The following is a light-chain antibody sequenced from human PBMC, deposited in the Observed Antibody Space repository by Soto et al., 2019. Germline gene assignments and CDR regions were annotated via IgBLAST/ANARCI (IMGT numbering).Light chain of an antibody. CDR2: DVT. CDR3: SSYTSSSTLDV. V-gene: IGLV2-14*01. CDR1: SRDVGAYNY. J-gene: IGLJ1*01. Sequence: QSVLTQPASVSGSPGQSITISCTGSSRDVGAYNYVSWYQQHPGKAPKLMIYDVTNRPSGVSDRFSGSKSGNTASLTISGLQAEDEADYYCSSYTSSSTLDVFGTGTKLTVL.